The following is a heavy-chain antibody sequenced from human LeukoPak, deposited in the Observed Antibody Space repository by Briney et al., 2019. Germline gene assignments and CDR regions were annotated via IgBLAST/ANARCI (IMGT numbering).Heavy chain of an antibody. Sequence: GGSLRLSCAASGFMFSSNWMSWVRLASGKGLEWVANIKEDGTETYYVDSVKGRFTISRDNAKSSLYLQMNSLRVEDTAVYYCAKEGRSLQTYWGQGTLVTVSS. D-gene: IGHD5-24*01. J-gene: IGHJ4*02. CDR1: GFMFSSNW. CDR2: IKEDGTET. CDR3: AKEGRSLQTY. V-gene: IGHV3-7*03.